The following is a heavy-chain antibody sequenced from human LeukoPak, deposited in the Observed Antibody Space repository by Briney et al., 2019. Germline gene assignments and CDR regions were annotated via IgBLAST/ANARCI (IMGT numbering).Heavy chain of an antibody. V-gene: IGHV3-30*03. Sequence: GGSLRLSCAASGFTFSSYGMHWVRQAPGKGLEWVAVISYDGSNKYYADSVKGRFTISRDNSKNTLYLQMNSLRAEDTAVYYCARGADSGYSSDNWGQGTLVSVSS. CDR1: GFTFSSYG. J-gene: IGHJ4*02. CDR2: ISYDGSNK. CDR3: ARGADSGYSSDN. D-gene: IGHD3-9*01.